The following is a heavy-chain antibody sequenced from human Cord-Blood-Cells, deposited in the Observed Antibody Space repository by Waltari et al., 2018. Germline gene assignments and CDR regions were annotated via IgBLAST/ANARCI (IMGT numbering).Heavy chain of an antibody. J-gene: IGHJ4*02. CDR3: AASPIAAAGTVIDY. CDR1: GFTFTSPT. D-gene: IGHD6-13*01. CDR2: IVVGSGNT. V-gene: IGHV1-58*01. Sequence: QMQLVQSGPEVKKPGTSGKVSCKASGFTFTSPTVPWVRQARGQRLEWIGWIVVGSGNTNYAQKFQERVTITRDMSTSTAYMELSSLRSEDTAVYYCAASPIAAAGTVIDYWGQGTLVTVSS.